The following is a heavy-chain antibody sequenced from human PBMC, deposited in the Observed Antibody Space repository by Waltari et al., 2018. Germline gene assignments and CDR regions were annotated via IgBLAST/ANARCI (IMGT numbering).Heavy chain of an antibody. V-gene: IGHV4-34*01. J-gene: IGHJ5*02. CDR2: INHSGST. CDR3: ARGPYNWNPGHWFDP. D-gene: IGHD1-20*01. CDR1: GGSFSGYY. Sequence: QVQLQQWGAGLLKPSATLSLTCAVYGGSFSGYYWRWTRQPPGTGLAWIGEINHSGSTNYNPSLKSRVTISVDTSKNQFSRKLSSVTAADTAVYYCARGPYNWNPGHWFDPWGQGTLVTVSS.